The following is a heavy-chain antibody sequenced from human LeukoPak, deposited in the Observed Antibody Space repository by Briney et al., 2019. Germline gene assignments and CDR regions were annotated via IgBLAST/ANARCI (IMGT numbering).Heavy chain of an antibody. Sequence: GGSLRLSCAASGFTFSSYAMSWVRQAPGKGLEWVSAISGSGGSTYYADSVKGRFTISRDNSKNTLYLQMNSLRAEDTAVYYCAKDRHSSSWYDGMDVWGQGTTVTVSS. D-gene: IGHD6-13*01. V-gene: IGHV3-23*01. CDR2: ISGSGGST. CDR1: GFTFSSYA. J-gene: IGHJ6*02. CDR3: AKDRHSSSWYDGMDV.